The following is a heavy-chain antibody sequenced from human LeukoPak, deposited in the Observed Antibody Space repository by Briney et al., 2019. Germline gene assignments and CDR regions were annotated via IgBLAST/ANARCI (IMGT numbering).Heavy chain of an antibody. CDR2: ISSSSSYI. Sequence: SAGSLRFSCAASGFTFSSYSMNWVRQAPGKGLEWVSSISSSSSYIYYADSVKGRFTISRDNAKNSLYLQMNSLRAEDTAVYYCARAGAVAGTDAFDIWGQGTMVTVSS. CDR1: GFTFSSYS. J-gene: IGHJ3*02. CDR3: ARAGAVAGTDAFDI. D-gene: IGHD6-19*01. V-gene: IGHV3-21*01.